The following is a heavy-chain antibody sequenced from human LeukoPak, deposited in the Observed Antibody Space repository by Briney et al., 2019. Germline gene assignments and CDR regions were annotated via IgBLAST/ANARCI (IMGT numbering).Heavy chain of an antibody. V-gene: IGHV3-30*04. CDR3: AREGSGSYYGDY. Sequence: GGSLRLSCAASGFTFSSYAMHWVRQAPGKGLEWVAAISYDGSNKYYADSVKGRFTISRDNSKNTLYLQMNSLRAEDTAVYYCAREGSGSYYGDYWGQGTLVTVSS. J-gene: IGHJ4*02. CDR1: GFTFSSYA. CDR2: ISYDGSNK. D-gene: IGHD1-26*01.